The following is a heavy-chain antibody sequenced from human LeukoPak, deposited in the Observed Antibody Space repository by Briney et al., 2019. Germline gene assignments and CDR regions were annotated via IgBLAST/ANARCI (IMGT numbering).Heavy chain of an antibody. V-gene: IGHV3-43*02. D-gene: IGHD2-21*02. CDR3: VKDVVYCGGDCYGTYFDY. CDR2: ISGDGGST. J-gene: IGHJ4*02. CDR1: GFTFDDYA. Sequence: GGSLILSCAASGFTFDDYAMHWVRQAPGKGLEWVSRISGDGGSTYYADSVKGRFTISRDNSKNSLYLQMNSLRTEDTALYYCVKDVVYCGGDCYGTYFDYWGQGTLVTVIS.